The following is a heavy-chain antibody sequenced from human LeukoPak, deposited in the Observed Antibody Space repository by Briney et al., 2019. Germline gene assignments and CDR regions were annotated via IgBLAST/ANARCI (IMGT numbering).Heavy chain of an antibody. V-gene: IGHV4-59*01. CDR2: IYYTGDT. Sequence: SETLSLTCTVSGGSISSYYWSWIRQPPGKGLEWIGYIYYTGDTSYNPSLKSRVTISVDTSNNQFSLKLSSVTAADTAAYYCARGGIAVPEYWGQGILATVSS. D-gene: IGHD6-19*01. CDR1: GGSISSYY. J-gene: IGHJ4*02. CDR3: ARGGIAVPEY.